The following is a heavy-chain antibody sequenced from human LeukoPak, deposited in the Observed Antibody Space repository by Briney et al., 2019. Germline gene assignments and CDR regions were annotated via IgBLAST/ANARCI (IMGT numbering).Heavy chain of an antibody. D-gene: IGHD1-26*01. V-gene: IGHV4-39*07. CDR2: IYYSGST. J-gene: IGHJ5*02. CDR3: ARGRVGANWFGP. CDR1: GGSISSSSYY. Sequence: SETLSLTCTVSGGSISSSSYYWGWIRQPPGKGLEWIGSIYYSGSTYYNPSLKSRVTISVDTSKNQFSLKLSSVTAADTAVYYCARGRVGANWFGPWGQGTLVTVSS.